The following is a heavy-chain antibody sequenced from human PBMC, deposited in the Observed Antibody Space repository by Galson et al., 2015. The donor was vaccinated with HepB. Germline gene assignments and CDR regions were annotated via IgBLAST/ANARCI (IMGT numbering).Heavy chain of an antibody. D-gene: IGHD4-23*01. J-gene: IGHJ2*01. CDR1: GFTFSHYN. CDR3: ARDHRWEVQKWYFDL. V-gene: IGHV3-48*02. Sequence: SLRLSCAASGFTFSHYNMHWVRQAPGKGLEWVSYISTSSGTILYADSVKGRFTISRDNANNSLYLQMNSLRDEDTAFYYCARDHRWEVQKWYFDLWGLGTLVTVSS. CDR2: ISTSSGTI.